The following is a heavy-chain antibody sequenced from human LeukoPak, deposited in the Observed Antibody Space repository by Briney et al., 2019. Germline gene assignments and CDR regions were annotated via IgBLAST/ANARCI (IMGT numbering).Heavy chain of an antibody. CDR1: GITFSNSW. V-gene: IGHV3-7*01. Sequence: GGSLRLSCTTSGITFSNSWMSWVRQAPGKGLEWVATIRPDGSEGYYADSVRGRFTISRDNSKNSFYLQMNSLRAEDTAVYYCARYYGGNSACDYWGQGTLVTVSS. CDR2: IRPDGSEG. J-gene: IGHJ4*02. CDR3: ARYYGGNSACDY. D-gene: IGHD4-23*01.